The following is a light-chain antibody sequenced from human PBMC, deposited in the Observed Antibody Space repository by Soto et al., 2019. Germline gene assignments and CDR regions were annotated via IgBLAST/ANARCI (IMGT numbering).Light chain of an antibody. Sequence: EIVMTQSPATLSVSPGERANLSCRASQSVSSYLAWYQQKPGQAPRLLIYGASTRATGIPARFSGSGSGTEFTLTISSLQSEDFAVYYCQQYDNWPSITFGQGTRLEIK. CDR3: QQYDNWPSIT. J-gene: IGKJ5*01. CDR1: QSVSSY. V-gene: IGKV3-15*01. CDR2: GAS.